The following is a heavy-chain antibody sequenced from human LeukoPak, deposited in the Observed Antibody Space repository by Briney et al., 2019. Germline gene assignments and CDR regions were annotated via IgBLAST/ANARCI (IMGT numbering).Heavy chain of an antibody. CDR2: CGTSGDT. J-gene: IGHJ4*02. V-gene: IGHV3-23*01. Sequence: PGGPLRLSCAASGFTFSSYAMNWVRQAPGKGLEWVSACGTSGDTYYADSVRGRFTISRDNAKNTVYLQMSSLRAEDTAVYYCAQKTPGTHPFDYWGQGTLVTVSS. CDR1: GFTFSSYA. D-gene: IGHD6-13*01. CDR3: AQKTPGTHPFDY.